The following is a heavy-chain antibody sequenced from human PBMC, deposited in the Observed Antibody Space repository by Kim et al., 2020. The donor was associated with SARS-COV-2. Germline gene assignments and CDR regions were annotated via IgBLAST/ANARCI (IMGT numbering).Heavy chain of an antibody. CDR1: GGSISSYY. CDR3: ARGRSITIFGVVTAHSYMDV. CDR2: IYYSGST. D-gene: IGHD3-3*01. V-gene: IGHV4-59*01. J-gene: IGHJ6*03. Sequence: SETLSLTCTVSGGSISSYYWSWIRQPPGKGLEWIGYIYYSGSTNYNPSLKSRVTISVDTSKNQFSLKLSYVTAADTAVYYCARGRSITIFGVVTAHSYMDVWGKGTTVTVSS.